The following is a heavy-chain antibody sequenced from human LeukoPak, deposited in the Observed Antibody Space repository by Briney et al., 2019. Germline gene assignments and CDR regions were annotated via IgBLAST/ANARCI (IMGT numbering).Heavy chain of an antibody. D-gene: IGHD1-14*01. CDR1: GFTFSSYS. V-gene: IGHV3-21*01. J-gene: IGHJ3*02. CDR2: ISSSSSYI. CDR3: AKELLTSPTAEDAFDI. Sequence: GGSLRLSCASSGFTFSSYSMNWVRQAPGKGLEWVSSISSSSSYIYYADSVKGRFTISRDNAKNSLYLQMNSLRAEDTAVYYCAKELLTSPTAEDAFDIWGQGTMVTVSS.